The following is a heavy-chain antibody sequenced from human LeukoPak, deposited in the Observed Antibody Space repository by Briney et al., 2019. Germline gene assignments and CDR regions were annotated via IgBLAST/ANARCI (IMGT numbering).Heavy chain of an antibody. CDR3: AREGYYDSSGYRLDY. J-gene: IGHJ4*02. Sequence: GGSLRLSCAASGFTFSDYYMSWIRQAPGKGLEWVSYISSSGSTIYYADSVKGRFTISRDNAKNSLYLQMDSLRAEDTAVYYCAREGYYDSSGYRLDYWGQGTLVTVSS. CDR2: ISSSGSTI. D-gene: IGHD3-22*01. CDR1: GFTFSDYY. V-gene: IGHV3-11*01.